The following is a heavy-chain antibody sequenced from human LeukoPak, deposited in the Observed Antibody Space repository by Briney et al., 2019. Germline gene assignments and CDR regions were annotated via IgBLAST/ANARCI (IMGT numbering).Heavy chain of an antibody. CDR1: GFTFGSYW. CDR3: ARNSGSYRKIDY. D-gene: IGHD1-26*01. J-gene: IGHJ4*02. V-gene: IGHV3-74*01. Sequence: PGGSLRLSCAASGFTFGSYWMHWVRQAPGKGLVWVSRINSDGSSTSYADSVKGRFTISRDNAKNTLYLQMNSLRAEDTAVYYCARNSGSYRKIDYWGQGTLVTVSS. CDR2: INSDGSST.